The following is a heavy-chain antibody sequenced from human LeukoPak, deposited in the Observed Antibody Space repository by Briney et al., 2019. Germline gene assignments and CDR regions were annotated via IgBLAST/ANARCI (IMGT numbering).Heavy chain of an antibody. CDR3: AKDTGDYGAYFDY. V-gene: IGHV3-23*01. CDR2: ISGSGGST. D-gene: IGHD4-17*01. J-gene: IGHJ4*02. CDR1: GFTFSSYA. Sequence: GGSLRLSCAASGFTFSSYAMSWVRQAPGKGLEWVSAISGSGGSTYYADSVKGRSTISRDNSKNTLYLQMNSLRAEDTAVYYCAKDTGDYGAYFDYWGQGTLVTVSS.